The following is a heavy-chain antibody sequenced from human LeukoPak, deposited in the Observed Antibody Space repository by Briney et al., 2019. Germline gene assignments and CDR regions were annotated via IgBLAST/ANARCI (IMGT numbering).Heavy chain of an antibody. V-gene: IGHV3-23*01. CDR3: AKDPYCTSMSCHYYFDY. Sequence: GGSLRLSCAASGFTFSSSAMSWVRQAPGQGLERVSTISGSGDTTYYADSVKGRFTISRDNSDNKLYLQMNSLRAEDTAIYYCAKDPYCTSMSCHYYFDYWGQGTLVPVSS. CDR2: ISGSGDTT. D-gene: IGHD2-8*01. CDR1: GFTFSSSA. J-gene: IGHJ4*02.